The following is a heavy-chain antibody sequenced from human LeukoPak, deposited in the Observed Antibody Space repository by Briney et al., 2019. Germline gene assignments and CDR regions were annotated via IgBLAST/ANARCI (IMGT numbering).Heavy chain of an antibody. D-gene: IGHD6-13*01. J-gene: IGHJ4*02. Sequence: TGGSLRLSCVASGLTVSSYSMNWVRQAPGKGLEWVSYISSSSSTIYYADSVKGRFTISRDNAKNSLDLQMNSLRDEDTAVYYCARGAAARRTYYFDYWGQGTLVTVSS. V-gene: IGHV3-48*02. CDR3: ARGAAARRTYYFDY. CDR2: ISSSSSTI. CDR1: GLTVSSYS.